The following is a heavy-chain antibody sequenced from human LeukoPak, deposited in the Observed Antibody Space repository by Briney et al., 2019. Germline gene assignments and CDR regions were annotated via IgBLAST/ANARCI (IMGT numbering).Heavy chain of an antibody. CDR2: ISYGGSNK. CDR3: ARQGYDSSEDAFDI. J-gene: IGHJ3*02. CDR1: GFTFSSYA. Sequence: QPGRSLRLSCAASGFTFSSYAMHWVRQAPGKGLEWVAVISYGGSNKYYADSVKGRFTISRDNSKNTLYLQMNSLRAEDTAVYYCARQGYDSSEDAFDIWGQGTMVTVSS. V-gene: IGHV3-30-3*01. D-gene: IGHD3-22*01.